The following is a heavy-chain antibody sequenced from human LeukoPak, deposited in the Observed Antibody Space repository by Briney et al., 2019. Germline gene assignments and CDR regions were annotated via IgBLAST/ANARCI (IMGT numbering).Heavy chain of an antibody. Sequence: PSETLSLTCSVSGGSIRSSSYYWGWIRQPPGKGLEWIGTIHYTGSTYYTPSLKSRVTVSVDTSNNQFSLKVSSVTAADTAVYYCARHPSGSSFDYWGQGTLVAVPS. CDR1: GGSIRSSSYY. CDR3: ARHPSGSSFDY. D-gene: IGHD1-26*01. CDR2: IHYTGST. J-gene: IGHJ4*02. V-gene: IGHV4-39*01.